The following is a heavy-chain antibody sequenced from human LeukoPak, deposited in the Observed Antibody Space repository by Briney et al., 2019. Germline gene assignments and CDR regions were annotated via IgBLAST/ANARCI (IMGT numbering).Heavy chain of an antibody. Sequence: PSETLSLTCAVYGGSFSGYYWSWIRQPAGEGLEWIGRIYTSGSTDYNPSLKSRVTMSVDTSKSQFSLILSSVTAADTAVYYCARHDGGAYHFDYWGQGTLVTVSS. V-gene: IGHV4-59*10. J-gene: IGHJ4*02. D-gene: IGHD2-21*01. CDR1: GGSFSGYY. CDR2: IYTSGST. CDR3: ARHDGGAYHFDY.